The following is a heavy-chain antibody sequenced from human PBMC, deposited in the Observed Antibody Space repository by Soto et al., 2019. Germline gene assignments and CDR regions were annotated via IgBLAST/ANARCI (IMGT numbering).Heavy chain of an antibody. Sequence: ASVKVSCKASGYTFTSYGISWVRQAPGQGLEWMGWISAYNGNTNYAQKLQGRVTMTTDTSTSTAYMELRSLRSDDTAVYYCARGDYDFWSGYPDQNWFDPWGQGTLVTVSS. J-gene: IGHJ5*02. CDR2: ISAYNGNT. V-gene: IGHV1-18*04. CDR1: GYTFTSYG. D-gene: IGHD3-3*01. CDR3: ARGDYDFWSGYPDQNWFDP.